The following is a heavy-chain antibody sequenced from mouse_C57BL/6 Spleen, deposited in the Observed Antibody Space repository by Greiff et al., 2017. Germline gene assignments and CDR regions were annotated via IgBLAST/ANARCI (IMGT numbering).Heavy chain of an antibody. J-gene: IGHJ2*01. CDR2: IDPSDSET. Sequence: QVQLQQPGAELVRPGSSVKLSCKASGYTFTSYWMHWVKQRPIQGLEWIGNIDPSDSETHYNQKFKDKATLTVDKSSSTAYMQLSSLTSEDSAVYYCARMGDYDSTRRDYWGQGTTLTVSS. CDR3: ARMGDYDSTRRDY. CDR1: GYTFTSYW. V-gene: IGHV1-52*01. D-gene: IGHD2-4*01.